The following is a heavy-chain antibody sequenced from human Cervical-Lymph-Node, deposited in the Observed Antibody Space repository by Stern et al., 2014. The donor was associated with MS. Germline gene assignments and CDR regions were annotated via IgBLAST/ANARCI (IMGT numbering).Heavy chain of an antibody. J-gene: IGHJ4*02. CDR2: INTNSGNP. CDR3: ATGAGDY. V-gene: IGHV7-4-1*02. Sequence: VQLVQSESELKMPGASVKVACKASGYTFTYYPMNWVRQAPGQGLEWMGWINTNSGNPTYAEGFTGRFAFSLDTSVSTAYLQISSLKAEGTAVYYCATGAGDYWGRGTLVTVSS. CDR1: GYTFTYYP. D-gene: IGHD2-8*02.